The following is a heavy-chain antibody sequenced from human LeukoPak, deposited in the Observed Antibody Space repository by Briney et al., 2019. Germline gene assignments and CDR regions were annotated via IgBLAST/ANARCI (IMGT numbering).Heavy chain of an antibody. D-gene: IGHD3-22*01. V-gene: IGHV3-23*01. CDR1: GFTFSSYS. Sequence: GGSLRLSCAASGFTFSSYSMNWVRQAPGKGLEWVSAISGSGGSTYYADSVKGRFTISRDNSKNTLYLQMNSLRAEDTAVYYCAKNEPPYYYDSSGYQTYFDYWGQGTLVTVSS. J-gene: IGHJ4*02. CDR3: AKNEPPYYYDSSGYQTYFDY. CDR2: ISGSGGST.